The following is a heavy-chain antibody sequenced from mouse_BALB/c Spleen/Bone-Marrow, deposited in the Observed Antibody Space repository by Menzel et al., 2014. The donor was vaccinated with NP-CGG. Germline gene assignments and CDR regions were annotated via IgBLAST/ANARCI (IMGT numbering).Heavy chain of an antibody. Sequence: VVKTGASVKISCKASGYSFTGYYMHWVKQSHGKSLEWIGYISCYNGATSYNQKFKGKATFTVDISSSTAYMQFNSLTSEDSAVYYCARGGMITSQAWFAYWGQGTLVTVSA. CDR1: GYSFTGYY. CDR3: ARGGMITSQAWFAY. J-gene: IGHJ3*01. V-gene: IGHV1S34*01. CDR2: ISCYNGAT. D-gene: IGHD2-4*01.